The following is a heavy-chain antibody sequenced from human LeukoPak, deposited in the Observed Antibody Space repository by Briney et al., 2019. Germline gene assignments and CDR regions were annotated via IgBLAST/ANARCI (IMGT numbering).Heavy chain of an antibody. CDR3: ARVLSSGYGLFDY. CDR2: IYYSGST. J-gene: IGHJ4*02. CDR1: SGSISSYY. D-gene: IGHD5-12*01. V-gene: IGHV4-59*01. Sequence: SETLSLTCTVSSGSISSYYWSWIRQPPGRGLEWIGYIYYSGSTTYNPSLKSRVTISVDMSKNQFSLKLSSVTAADTAVYYCARVLSSGYGLFDYWGQGTLVTVSS.